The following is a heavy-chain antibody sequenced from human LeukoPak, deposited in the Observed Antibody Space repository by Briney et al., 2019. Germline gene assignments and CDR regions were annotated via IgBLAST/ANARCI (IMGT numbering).Heavy chain of an antibody. CDR2: IIPILGIA. CDR1: AGTFSSYA. CDR3: ARGLGNTAMAPDY. D-gene: IGHD5-18*01. J-gene: IGHJ4*02. V-gene: IGHV1-69*04. Sequence: AVKVSCKASAGTFSSYAISWVRQAPGQGLEWMGRIIPILGIANYAQKFQGRVTITADRSTSTAYMELSSLRSEDTAVYYCARGLGNTAMAPDYWGQGTLVTVSS.